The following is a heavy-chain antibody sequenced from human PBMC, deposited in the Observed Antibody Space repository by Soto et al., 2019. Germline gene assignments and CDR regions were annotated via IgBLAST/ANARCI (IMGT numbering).Heavy chain of an antibody. CDR2: IGSTSAYL. D-gene: IGHD5-18*01. CDR1: GFTFSTSS. Sequence: DVHLVESGGGLVKPGGSLRLSCAARGFTFSTSSMSWVRQAPGKGLEWVSSIGSTSAYLYYADSVRGRFIISRDNAKNSLYLQMNSLRAEDTALYYCAREVDTEMGNEASDIWGQGTMVTVSP. V-gene: IGHV3-21*01. CDR3: AREVDTEMGNEASDI. J-gene: IGHJ3*02.